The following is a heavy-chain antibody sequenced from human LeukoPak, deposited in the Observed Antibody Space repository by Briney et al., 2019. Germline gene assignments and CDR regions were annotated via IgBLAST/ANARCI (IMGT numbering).Heavy chain of an antibody. Sequence: PSETLSLTCTVSGGSISSYYWSWIRQPAGKGLEWIGRIYTSGSTNYNPSLKSRVTMSVDTSKNQFSLKLSSVTAADTAVYYCAGGSSGYYYDMAFDIWGQGTMVTVSS. CDR1: GGSISSYY. V-gene: IGHV4-4*07. CDR3: AGGSSGYYYDMAFDI. D-gene: IGHD3-22*01. J-gene: IGHJ3*02. CDR2: IYTSGST.